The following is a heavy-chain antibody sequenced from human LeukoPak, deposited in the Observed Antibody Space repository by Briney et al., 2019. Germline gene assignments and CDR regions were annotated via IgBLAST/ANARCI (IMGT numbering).Heavy chain of an antibody. J-gene: IGHJ4*02. CDR2: INPNSGGT. D-gene: IGHD5-18*01. Sequence: ASVKVSCTASGYTFTGYYMHWVRQAPGQGLEWMGWINPNSGGTNYAQKFQGRVTMTRDTSISTAYMELCRLRSDDTAVYYCARGYEKTGYVGSPDYWGQGTLVTVSS. CDR3: ARGYEKTGYVGSPDY. CDR1: GYTFTGYY. V-gene: IGHV1-2*02.